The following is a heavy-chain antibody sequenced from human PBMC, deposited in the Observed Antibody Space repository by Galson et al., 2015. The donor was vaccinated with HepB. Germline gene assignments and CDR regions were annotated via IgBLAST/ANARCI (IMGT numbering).Heavy chain of an antibody. Sequence: SETLSLTCAVYADSFSGYYWTWIRQPPGKGLEWIGEIIHSGGTNYNPALKSRVTISVDTSKKQFSLRLSSVTAADTAVYYCARGGYCNDTSCYGGWFDTWGQGTVDTVSS. CDR3: ARGGYCNDTSCYGGWFDT. V-gene: IGHV4-34*01. J-gene: IGHJ5*02. D-gene: IGHD2-15*01. CDR1: ADSFSGYY. CDR2: IIHSGGT.